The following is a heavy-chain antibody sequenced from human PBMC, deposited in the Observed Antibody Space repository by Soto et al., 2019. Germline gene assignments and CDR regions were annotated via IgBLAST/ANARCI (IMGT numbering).Heavy chain of an antibody. CDR2: IYYSGST. D-gene: IGHD6-19*01. CDR3: ARDRLYNWFDP. Sequence: SETLSLTCTVSGGSISSGDYYWSWIRQPPGKGLEWIGYIYYSGSTYYNPSLKSRVTISVDTSKNQFSLKLSSVTAADTAVYYCARDRLYNWFDPWGQGTLVPVSS. CDR1: GGSISSGDYY. J-gene: IGHJ5*02. V-gene: IGHV4-30-4*01.